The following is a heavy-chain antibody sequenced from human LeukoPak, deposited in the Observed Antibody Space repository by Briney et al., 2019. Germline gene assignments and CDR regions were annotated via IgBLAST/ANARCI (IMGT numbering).Heavy chain of an antibody. CDR3: ARDQYCSSTSCYAGYNWFDP. CDR2: IYHSGST. CDR1: GYSISSGYY. Sequence: SETLSLTCTVSGYSISSGYYWGWIRQPPGKGLEWIGSIYHSGSTYYNPSLKSRVTISVDTSKNQFSLKLSSVTAADTAVYYFARDQYCSSTSCYAGYNWFDPWGQGTLVTVSS. D-gene: IGHD2-2*01. V-gene: IGHV4-38-2*02. J-gene: IGHJ5*02.